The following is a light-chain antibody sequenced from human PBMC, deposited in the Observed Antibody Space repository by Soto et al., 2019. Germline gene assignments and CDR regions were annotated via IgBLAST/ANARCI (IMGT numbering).Light chain of an antibody. CDR1: QTVTSY. J-gene: IGKJ1*01. V-gene: IGKV1-39*01. CDR2: AAS. CDR3: QQSYRFPKT. Sequence: DVQMTQSPSSLSASVGDSLTLTCRSSQTVTSYLNWYQQKPGKAPKLLIYAASTLQSGVPSRFSGSGSGTEFTLTIISLQPEDFETYYCQQSYRFPKTFGRGTKVDIX.